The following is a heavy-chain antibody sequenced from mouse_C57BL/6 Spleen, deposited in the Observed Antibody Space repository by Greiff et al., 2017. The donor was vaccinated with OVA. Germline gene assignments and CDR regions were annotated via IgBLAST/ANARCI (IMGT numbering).Heavy chain of an antibody. Sequence: VQGVESGPGLVQPSQSLSITCTVSGFSLTSYGVHWVRQSPGKGLEWLGVIWRVGSTDYNAAFMSKLSITKDNSKSQVFFKMNSLQADDTAIYYCAKKGTAMDYWGQGTSVTVSS. V-gene: IGHV2-5*01. J-gene: IGHJ4*01. D-gene: IGHD3-1*01. CDR1: GFSLTSYG. CDR2: IWRVGST. CDR3: AKKGTAMDY.